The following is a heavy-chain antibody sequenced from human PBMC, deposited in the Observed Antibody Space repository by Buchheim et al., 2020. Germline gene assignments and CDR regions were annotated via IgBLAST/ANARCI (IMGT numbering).Heavy chain of an antibody. CDR1: GFTFSNAW. CDR2: IKSKTDGGTT. V-gene: IGHV3-15*01. J-gene: IGHJ5*02. D-gene: IGHD2-2*01. Sequence: EVQLVESGGGLVKPGGSLRLSCAASGFTFSNAWMSWVRQAPGKGLEWVGRIKSKTDGGTTDYAAPVKGRSTIPRDDSKNTLYLQMNSLKTEDTAVYYCTTQDIVVVPAAKYNWFDPWGQGTL. CDR3: TTQDIVVVPAAKYNWFDP.